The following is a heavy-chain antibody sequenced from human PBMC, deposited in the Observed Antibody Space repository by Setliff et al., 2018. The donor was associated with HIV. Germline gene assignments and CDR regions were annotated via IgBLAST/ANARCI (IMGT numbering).Heavy chain of an antibody. J-gene: IGHJ4*02. CDR1: GYTFTAYY. CDR2: IIPNSGGT. V-gene: IGHV1-2*06. D-gene: IGHD2-2*01. Sequence: ASVKVSCKASGYTFTAYYMHWVRQAPGQGLEWMGRIIPNSGGTNYAQKFQGRVTLTRDTSISTAYMELRSLRSDDTAVYYCARGGYCSSTSCYPFDNWGQGTLVTVSS. CDR3: ARGGYCSSTSCYPFDN.